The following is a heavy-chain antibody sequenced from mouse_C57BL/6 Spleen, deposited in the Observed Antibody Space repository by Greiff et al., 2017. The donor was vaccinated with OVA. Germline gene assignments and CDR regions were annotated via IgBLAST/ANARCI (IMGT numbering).Heavy chain of an antibody. CDR2: IDPANGNT. J-gene: IGHJ1*03. CDR1: GFNIKNTY. Sequence: EVMLLESVAELVRPGASVKLSCTASGFNIKNTYMHWVKQRPEQGLEWIGRIDPANGNTKYAPKFQGKATITADTSSNTAYLQLSSLTSEDTAIYYCARAYGSSTGYFDVWGTGTTVTVSS. D-gene: IGHD1-1*01. CDR3: ARAYGSSTGYFDV. V-gene: IGHV14-3*01.